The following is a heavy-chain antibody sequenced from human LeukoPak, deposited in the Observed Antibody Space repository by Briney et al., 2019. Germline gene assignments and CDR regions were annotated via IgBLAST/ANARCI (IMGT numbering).Heavy chain of an antibody. CDR2: ITSSVSRI. Sequence: GGSLRLSCAASGFTFSNYYMSWGREAPGKGLGWGAYITSSVSRIHYADSGRGRFTISRDNAKNPLYLQMNNLRTDDAAVYYCARAAYTSLMDGWGQGTTVTVSS. V-gene: IGHV3-11*01. D-gene: IGHD2-2*01. CDR1: GFTFSNYY. CDR3: ARAAYTSLMDG. J-gene: IGHJ6*02.